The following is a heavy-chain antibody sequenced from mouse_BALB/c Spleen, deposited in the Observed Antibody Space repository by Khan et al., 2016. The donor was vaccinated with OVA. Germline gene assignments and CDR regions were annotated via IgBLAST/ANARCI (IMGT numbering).Heavy chain of an antibody. CDR1: GYSFTAYY. CDR2: INPNTGYT. Sequence: VQLQQSGPDLVKPGASVKISCKAYGYSFTAYYMNWVKQSHGKSLECIGRINPNTGYTNYNQKFKDKAILTVDTSSSTAYMEVRCLTSEDSAVYYYAGGYGFFAYWGRGTLVTVSA. D-gene: IGHD1-2*01. J-gene: IGHJ3*01. CDR3: AGGYGFFAY. V-gene: IGHV1-26*01.